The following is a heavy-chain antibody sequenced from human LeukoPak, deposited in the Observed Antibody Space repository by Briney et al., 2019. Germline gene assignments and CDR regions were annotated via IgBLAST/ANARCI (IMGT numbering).Heavy chain of an antibody. V-gene: IGHV4-39*01. CDR2: ISYSGNT. J-gene: IGHJ3*02. CDR1: GGSIISSDYH. Sequence: SETLSLTCTVSGGSIISSDYHWGWVRQPPGKGLEWIGTISYSGNTDYNPSLRSRVTISVDTSNNQFSLRLGTVTAADTAVYHCARHCCSGPAKRVFDIWGQGTMVTVSS. D-gene: IGHD2-15*01. CDR3: ARHCCSGPAKRVFDI.